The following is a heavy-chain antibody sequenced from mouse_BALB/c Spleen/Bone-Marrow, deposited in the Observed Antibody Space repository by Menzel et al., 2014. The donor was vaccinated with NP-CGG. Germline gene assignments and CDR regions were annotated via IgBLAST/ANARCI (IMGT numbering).Heavy chain of an antibody. CDR3: AREGSYVGCSGHFDF. CDR1: GYSFTSFT. V-gene: IGHV1-4*01. J-gene: IGHJ2*01. D-gene: IGHD2-3*01. CDR2: IVPSSAYS. Sequence: VQLQQSGAELARPGASVRMSCKASGYSFTSFTMHWLKQRPGQGLEWIAYIVPSSAYSNYNQKFKDKATLSADRSSSTAYMQLSSLTSEDSAVYYCAREGSYVGCSGHFDFRGPGTTLTVSS.